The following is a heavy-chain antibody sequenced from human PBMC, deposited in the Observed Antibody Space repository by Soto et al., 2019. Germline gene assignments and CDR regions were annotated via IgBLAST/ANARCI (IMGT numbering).Heavy chain of an antibody. D-gene: IGHD3-10*01. CDR2: IYWDDDE. Sequence: ITLKESGPTLVKPTQTLTLTCTFSGFSLNTGGVCVGWVRQPRGKAMEWLALIYWDDDERYRPSLRSRLNITKDTINNQVVLTMTNMDPEDTATYDCVRNWRYYGGDYYYGMDAWGQGTTVTVSS. J-gene: IGHJ6*02. CDR3: VRNWRYYGGDYYYGMDA. V-gene: IGHV2-5*02. CDR1: GFSLNTGGVC.